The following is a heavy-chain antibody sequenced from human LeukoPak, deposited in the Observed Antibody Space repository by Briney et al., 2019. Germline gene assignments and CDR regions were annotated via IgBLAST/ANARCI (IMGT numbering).Heavy chain of an antibody. CDR2: IYYSGST. CDR3: ARIVVVPVAYDY. V-gene: IGHV4-39*01. CDR1: GGSISSSSYY. Sequence: SETVSLTCTVSGGSISSSSYYWGWIRQPPGKGLEWIGSIYYSGSTYYNPSLKSRVTISVDTSKNQFSLKLSSVTAADTAVYYCARIVVVPVAYDYWGQGTLVTVSS. J-gene: IGHJ4*02. D-gene: IGHD2-2*01.